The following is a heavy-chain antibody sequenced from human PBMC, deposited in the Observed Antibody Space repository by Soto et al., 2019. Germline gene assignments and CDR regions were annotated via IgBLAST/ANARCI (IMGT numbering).Heavy chain of an antibody. D-gene: IGHD2-21*02. V-gene: IGHV4-30-4*01. CDR2: IYYSGST. J-gene: IGHJ4*02. Sequence: PSETLSLTCTVSGGSISSGDYYWSWIRQPPGKGLEWIGYIYYSGSTYYNPSLKSRVTISVDTSKNQFSLKLSSVTAADTAVYYCARARVAYCGGDCFPFDYWGRGTLVTVSS. CDR1: GGSISSGDYY. CDR3: ARARVAYCGGDCFPFDY.